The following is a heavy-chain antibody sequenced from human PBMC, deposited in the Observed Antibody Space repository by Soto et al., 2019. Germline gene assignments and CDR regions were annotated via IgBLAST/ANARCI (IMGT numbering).Heavy chain of an antibody. D-gene: IGHD1-26*01. CDR2: ISAYNGNT. V-gene: IGHV1-18*01. Sequence: SVKVACKASGYTLTIYGVSWVRQAPGQGLEWMGWISAYNGNTNYAQKLQGRVTMTTDTSTSTAYMELRSLRSDDTAVYYCARDKLGNWFDPWGQGTLVTVSS. CDR1: GYTLTIYG. CDR3: ARDKLGNWFDP. J-gene: IGHJ5*02.